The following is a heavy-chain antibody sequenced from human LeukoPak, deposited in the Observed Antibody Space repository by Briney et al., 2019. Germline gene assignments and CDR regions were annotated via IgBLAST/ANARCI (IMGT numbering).Heavy chain of an antibody. CDR2: IIPIFGAA. V-gene: IGHV1-69*13. Sequence: SVKVSCKASGGTFSSYAISWVRQAPGQGLEWMGGIIPIFGAANYAQKFQGRVTITADESTSTAYMELSSLRSEDTAVYYCARGRGGYNYGPTPYYYYYYMDVWGKGTTVTISS. D-gene: IGHD5-18*01. CDR1: GGTFSSYA. J-gene: IGHJ6*03. CDR3: ARGRGGYNYGPTPYYYYYYMDV.